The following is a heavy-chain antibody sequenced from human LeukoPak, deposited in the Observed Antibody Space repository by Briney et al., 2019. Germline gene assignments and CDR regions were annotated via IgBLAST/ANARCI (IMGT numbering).Heavy chain of an antibody. D-gene: IGHD2-15*01. V-gene: IGHV4-4*02. CDR3: ARALVVVENWFDP. Sequence: SETLSLTCAVSGGSISSSNWWSWVRQPPGKGLEWIGEIYHSGSTNYNPSLKSRDTISVDKSKNQFSLKLSSVTAADTAVYYCARALVVVENWFDPWAREPWSPSPQ. CDR2: IYHSGST. CDR1: GGSISSSNW. J-gene: IGHJ5*02.